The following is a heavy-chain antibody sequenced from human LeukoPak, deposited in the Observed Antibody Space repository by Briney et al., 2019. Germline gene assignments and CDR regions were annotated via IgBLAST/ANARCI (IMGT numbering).Heavy chain of an antibody. CDR1: GGSISSSSYY. V-gene: IGHV4-39*01. D-gene: IGHD3-22*01. CDR3: ARRANYYDSSGNWDY. CDR2: IYYSGST. Sequence: SQTLSLTCTVSGGSISSSSYYWGWIRQPPGKGLEWIGSIYYSGSTYYNPSPKSRVTISVDTSKNQFSLKLSSVTAADTAVYYCARRANYYDSSGNWDYWGQGTLVTVSS. J-gene: IGHJ4*02.